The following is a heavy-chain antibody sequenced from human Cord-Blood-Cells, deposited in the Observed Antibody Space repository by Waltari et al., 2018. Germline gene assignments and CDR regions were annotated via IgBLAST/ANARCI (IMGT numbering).Heavy chain of an antibody. V-gene: IGHV4-38-2*01. CDR2: IYHSGST. CDR1: GYSLSSGYY. CDR3: ARVPYGSGSYNWFDP. Sequence: QVQLQESGPGPGKPSETLSRTCAVSGYSLSSGYYWGRIGQPPGKGLEWIGSIYHSGSTYYNPSLKSRVTISVDTSKNQFSLKLSSVTAADTAVYYCARVPYGSGSYNWFDPWGQGTLVTVSS. D-gene: IGHD3-10*01. J-gene: IGHJ5*02.